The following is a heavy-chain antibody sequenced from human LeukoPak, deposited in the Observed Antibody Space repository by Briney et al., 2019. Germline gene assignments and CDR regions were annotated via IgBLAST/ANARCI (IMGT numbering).Heavy chain of an antibody. CDR2: MNPNSGNT. CDR3: ARGYNCYDWLCYCYYYYMDV. J-gene: IGHJ6*03. CDR1: GGTFSSYA. Sequence: EASVKVSCKASGGTFSSYAISWVRQAPGQGLEWMGWMNPNSGNTGYAQKFQGRVTMTRNTSISTAYMELSSLRSEDTAVYYCARGYNCYDWLCYCYYYYMDVWGKGTTVTISS. D-gene: IGHD3-9*01. V-gene: IGHV1-8*02.